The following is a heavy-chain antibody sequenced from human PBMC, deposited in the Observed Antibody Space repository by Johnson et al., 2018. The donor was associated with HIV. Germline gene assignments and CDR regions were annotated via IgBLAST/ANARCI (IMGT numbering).Heavy chain of an antibody. CDR1: GFTLSSYW. Sequence: VQLVESGGGLVKPGGSLRLSCAASGFTLSSYWIHWVRQAPGKGLVWVSRMTSDGSSTSYADSVKGRFTNSRDNAKNSLYLQMNSLRAEDTAVYYCARVTGPFDIWGQGTMVTVSS. D-gene: IGHD4-11*01. V-gene: IGHV3-74*02. CDR3: ARVTGPFDI. J-gene: IGHJ3*02. CDR2: MTSDGSST.